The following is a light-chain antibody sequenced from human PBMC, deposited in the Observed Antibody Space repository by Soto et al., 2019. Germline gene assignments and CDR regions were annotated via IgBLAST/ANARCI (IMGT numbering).Light chain of an antibody. V-gene: IGKV3-15*01. Sequence: EIVMTQSPATLSVSPGGRATLSCRASQSISDTLAWYQQKPGQAPRLLIYGASTRATGIPVRFSGSASGTEFTLTISSLQSEDFTVYYCQQYNKWPPWTFGQGTKVDI. CDR3: QQYNKWPPWT. CDR1: QSISDT. J-gene: IGKJ1*01. CDR2: GAS.